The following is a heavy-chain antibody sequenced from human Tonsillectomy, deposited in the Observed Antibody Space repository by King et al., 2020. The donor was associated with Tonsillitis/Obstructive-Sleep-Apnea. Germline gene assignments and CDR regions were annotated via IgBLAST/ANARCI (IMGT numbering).Heavy chain of an antibody. CDR1: GFSVSLNY. J-gene: IGHJ3*02. V-gene: IGHV3-53*01. D-gene: IGHD1-26*01. CDR3: AREERPSDAFDI. Sequence: VQLVESGGGLIQPEGSLRLSCAASGFSVSLNYMNWVRQAPGKGLEWVSVIYTAGSTYYADSVKGRFTISRDNSKNMLYLQMNSLRAEDTAVYYCAREERPSDAFDIWGQGTMVTVSS. CDR2: IYTAGST.